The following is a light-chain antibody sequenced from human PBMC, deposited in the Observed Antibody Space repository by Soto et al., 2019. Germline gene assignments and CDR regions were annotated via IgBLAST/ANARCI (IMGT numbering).Light chain of an antibody. V-gene: IGKV1-8*01. J-gene: IGKJ1*01. Sequence: AIRMTQSPSSLSASTGDRVTITCRASQGISSYLAWYQQKPGKAPKLLIYAASTLQSGVPSRFSGGGSGTDFTLTISSLQPEDFATYYCLQHFNFSWTFGQGTKVDIK. CDR2: AAS. CDR3: LQHFNFSWT. CDR1: QGISSY.